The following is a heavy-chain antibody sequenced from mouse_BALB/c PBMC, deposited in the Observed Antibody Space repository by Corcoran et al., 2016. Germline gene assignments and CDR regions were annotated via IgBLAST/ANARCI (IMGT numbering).Heavy chain of an antibody. V-gene: IGHV1-18*01. CDR1: GYTFTDYN. CDR2: INPNNGGT. J-gene: IGHJ2*01. D-gene: IGHD2-10*02. CDR3: ARLRYGNFYFDY. Sequence: EVLLQQSGPELVKPGASVKIPCKASGYTFTDYNMDWVKQSHGKSLEWIGDINPNNGGTIYNQKFKGKATLTVDKSSSTAYMELRSLTSEDTAVYYCARLRYGNFYFDYWGQGTTLTVSS.